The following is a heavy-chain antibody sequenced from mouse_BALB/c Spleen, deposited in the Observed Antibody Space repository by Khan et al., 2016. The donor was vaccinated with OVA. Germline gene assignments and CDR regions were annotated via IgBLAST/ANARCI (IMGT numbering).Heavy chain of an antibody. CDR2: ISSGGDYT. D-gene: IGHD4-1*01. J-gene: IGHJ3*01. V-gene: IGHV5-6*01. CDR1: GFTFSSYS. Sequence: EVELVESGGDLVKPGGSLKLSCAASGFTFSSYSMSWVRQTPDRRLEWVATISSGGDYTYYPDIVKGRFTISRDYAKNTLYLQMRILKSEDTAIYYWTSHLTGSFAYGGQGTLVTVSA. CDR3: TSHLTGSFAY.